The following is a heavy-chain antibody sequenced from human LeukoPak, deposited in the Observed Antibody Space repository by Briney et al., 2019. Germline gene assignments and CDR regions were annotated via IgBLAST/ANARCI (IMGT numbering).Heavy chain of an antibody. Sequence: PGGSLRLSCAASGFTFSIHNMDWVRQAPGKGLEWISYISGGDATHYADSVKGRFTISRDDAKNSLYMQMNSLTAEDTAVYYCARGAGRYGDYRDYWGQGTLVTVSS. D-gene: IGHD4-17*01. CDR1: GFTFSIHN. V-gene: IGHV3-48*04. J-gene: IGHJ4*02. CDR3: ARGAGRYGDYRDY. CDR2: ISGGDAT.